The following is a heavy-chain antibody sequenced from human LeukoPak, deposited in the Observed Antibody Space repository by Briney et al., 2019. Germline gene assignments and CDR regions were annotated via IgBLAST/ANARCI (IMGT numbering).Heavy chain of an antibody. CDR3: AREGGRYSYGYDPLDY. Sequence: GGSLRLSCAASGFTFSSYSMHWVRQAPGKGLEWVAVIWYDGSNKYYADSVKGRFTISRDNSKNTLYLQMNSLRAEDTAVYYCAREGGRYSYGYDPLDYWGQGTLVTVSS. CDR2: IWYDGSNK. CDR1: GFTFSSYS. D-gene: IGHD5-18*01. J-gene: IGHJ4*02. V-gene: IGHV3-33*01.